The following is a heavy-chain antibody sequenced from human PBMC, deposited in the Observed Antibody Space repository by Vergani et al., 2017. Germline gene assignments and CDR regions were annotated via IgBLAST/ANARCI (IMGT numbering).Heavy chain of an antibody. V-gene: IGHV1-18*04. D-gene: IGHD6-13*01. CDR3: ARARERGYSSSWAKTYFDY. CDR1: GYTFTSYG. CDR2: ISAYNGNT. Sequence: QVQLVQSGAEVKTPGASVKVSCKASGYTFTSYGISWVRQAPGQGLEWMGWISAYNGNTNYAQKLQGRVTMTTDTSTSTAYMELRSLRSDDTAVYYCARARERGYSSSWAKTYFDYWGQGTLVTVSS. J-gene: IGHJ4*02.